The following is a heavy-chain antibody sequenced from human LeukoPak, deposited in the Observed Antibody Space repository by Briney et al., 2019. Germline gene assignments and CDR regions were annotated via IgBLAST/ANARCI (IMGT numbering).Heavy chain of an antibody. CDR3: ASYKYYYDSSGYFAAFDY. CDR2: IIPILGIA. D-gene: IGHD3-22*01. CDR1: GGTFSSYA. V-gene: IGHV1-69*04. J-gene: IGHJ4*02. Sequence: SVKVSCKASGGTFSSYAISWVRQAPGQGLEWMGRIIPILGIANYAQKFQGRVTITADKSTSTAYMEQSSLRSEDTAVYYCASYKYYYDSSGYFAAFDYWGQGTLVTVSS.